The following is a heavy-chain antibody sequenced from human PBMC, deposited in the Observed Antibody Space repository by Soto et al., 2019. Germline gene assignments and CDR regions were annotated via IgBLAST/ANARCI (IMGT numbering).Heavy chain of an antibody. CDR2: ISYDGSKD. Sequence: QVQLVESGGGVVQAGTSLRLSCAASGFTFNSYALHWVRQAPGKGLEGVAIISYDGSKDYYADSVKGRFTISRDSSKNTXXLQMNXLXPXXXXXXXXXXXXGVQAWYIDNWGQGTRVTVSS. CDR1: GFTFNSYA. J-gene: IGHJ4*02. CDR3: XXXXGVQAWYIDN. D-gene: IGHD3-10*01. V-gene: IGHV3-30*04.